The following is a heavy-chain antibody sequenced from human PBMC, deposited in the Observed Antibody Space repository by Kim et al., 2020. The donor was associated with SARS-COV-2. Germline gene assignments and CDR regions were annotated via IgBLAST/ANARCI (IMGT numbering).Heavy chain of an antibody. Sequence: SETLSLTCTVSGGSISSYYWSWIRQPAGKGLEWIGRIYTSGSTNYNPSLKSRVTMSVDTSKNQFSLKLSSVTAADTAVYYCARSHIEWLDHYFDYWGQGTLVTVSS. D-gene: IGHD6-19*01. CDR3: ARSHIEWLDHYFDY. V-gene: IGHV4-4*07. CDR1: GGSISSYY. CDR2: IYTSGST. J-gene: IGHJ4*02.